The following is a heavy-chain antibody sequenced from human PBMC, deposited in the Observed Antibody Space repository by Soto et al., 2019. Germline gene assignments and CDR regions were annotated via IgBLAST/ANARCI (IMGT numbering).Heavy chain of an antibody. D-gene: IGHD6-13*01. Sequence: QVQLQQWGAGLLKPSETLSLTCAVYGGSFSGYYWSWIRQPPGKGLEWIGEINHSGSTNYNPSLHSLITLSVYTSKNQFSLKLSAVTAADTAVYYCARGGSAAAGRSGAFDIWGQGTMVTVSS. V-gene: IGHV4-34*01. CDR2: INHSGST. CDR3: ARGGSAAAGRSGAFDI. J-gene: IGHJ3*02. CDR1: GGSFSGYY.